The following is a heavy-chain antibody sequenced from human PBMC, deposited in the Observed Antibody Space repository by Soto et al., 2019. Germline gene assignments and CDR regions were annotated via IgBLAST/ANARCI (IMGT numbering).Heavy chain of an antibody. V-gene: IGHV3-21*01. CDR3: ARMVPPGYYYYGMDV. Sequence: PGGSLRLSCAASGFTFSSYSMNWVRQAPGKGLEWVSSISSSSSYIYYADSVKGRFTISRDNAKNSLYLQMNSLRAEDTAVYYCARMVPPGYYYYGMDVWGQGTTVTVSS. D-gene: IGHD6-13*01. CDR2: ISSSSSYI. CDR1: GFTFSSYS. J-gene: IGHJ6*02.